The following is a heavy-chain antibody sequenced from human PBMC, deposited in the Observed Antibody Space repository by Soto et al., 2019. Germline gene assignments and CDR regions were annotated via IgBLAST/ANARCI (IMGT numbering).Heavy chain of an antibody. V-gene: IGHV1-69*01. CDR1: GGTFSSYA. CDR2: IIPIFGTA. D-gene: IGHD4-4*01. Sequence: QVQLVQSGAEVKKPGSSVKVSCKASGGTFSSYAISWVRQAPGQGLEWMGGIIPIFGTANYAQKFQGRVTITADESTSTAYMELNSLRSEDTAVYYCARGDMTTVTAAFDYWGQGTLVTVSS. J-gene: IGHJ4*02. CDR3: ARGDMTTVTAAFDY.